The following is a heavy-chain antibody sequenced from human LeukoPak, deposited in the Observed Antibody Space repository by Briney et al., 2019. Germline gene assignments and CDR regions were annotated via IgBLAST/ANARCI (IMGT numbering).Heavy chain of an antibody. CDR1: GFTFNTFN. Sequence: PGGSLRLSCAASGFTFNTFNMNWVRQAPGKGLEWVSSITSGGDYIYFADSVKGRFTTSRDNAKNSLSLQLNSLRVEDTAVYYCARGHYDVLAASYKWTPDYWGQGTLVTVSS. D-gene: IGHD3-9*01. CDR2: ITSGGDYI. J-gene: IGHJ4*02. CDR3: ARGHYDVLAASYKWTPDY. V-gene: IGHV3-21*01.